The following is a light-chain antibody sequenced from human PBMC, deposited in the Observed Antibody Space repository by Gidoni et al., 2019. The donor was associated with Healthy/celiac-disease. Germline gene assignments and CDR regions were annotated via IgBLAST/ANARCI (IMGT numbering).Light chain of an antibody. CDR1: QSISSY. J-gene: IGKJ3*01. V-gene: IGKV1-39*01. CDR2: AAS. Sequence: DIQMTQSPSSLSASVGDRVTITCRASQSISSYLNWYQQKPGKAPKLRIYAASSLQSGVPSRFSGSGSGTDFTLTISSLQPEDFATYYGQQSYSTPTFGPGTKVDIK. CDR3: QQSYSTPT.